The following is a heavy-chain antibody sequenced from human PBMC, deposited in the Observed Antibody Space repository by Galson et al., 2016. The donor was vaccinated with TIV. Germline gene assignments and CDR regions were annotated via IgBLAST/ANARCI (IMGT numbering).Heavy chain of an antibody. Sequence: SLRLSCAASGFTFSDYGMHWVRQAPGKGLEWVAVISYDGSDQYYAGSVKGRFTISRDNSKNTLYLQMNSLRSDDTAMYYCAKDHRLYDDYFLHYFDYWGPGTLITVSS. CDR1: GFTFSDYG. J-gene: IGHJ4*02. D-gene: IGHD4-17*01. V-gene: IGHV3-30*18. CDR3: AKDHRLYDDYFLHYFDY. CDR2: ISYDGSDQ.